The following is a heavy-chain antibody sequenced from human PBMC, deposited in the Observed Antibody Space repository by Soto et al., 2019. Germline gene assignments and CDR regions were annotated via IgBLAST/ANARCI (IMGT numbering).Heavy chain of an antibody. CDR2: ISSSSSYI. J-gene: IGHJ4*02. CDR3: APDFWSGYYLN. CDR1: GFTFSSYS. Sequence: GGSLRLSCAASGFTFSSYSMNWVRQAPGKGLEWVSSISSSSSYIYYADSVKGRFTISRDNAKNSLYLQMNSLRAEDTAVYYCAPDFWSGYYLNWGQGTLVTVSS. V-gene: IGHV3-21*01. D-gene: IGHD3-3*01.